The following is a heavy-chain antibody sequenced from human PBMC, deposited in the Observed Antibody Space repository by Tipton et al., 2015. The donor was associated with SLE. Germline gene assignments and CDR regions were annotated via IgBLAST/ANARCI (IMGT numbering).Heavy chain of an antibody. CDR2: IDTSGST. V-gene: IGHV4-4*07. J-gene: IGHJ4*02. Sequence: TLSLTCAVSGGSISNYYWNWIRQTAGKRMEWIGSIDTSGSTNYNPSLKSRVTMSLDTSKNQFSLRLNSVTAADTAVYYCARGFRRGLDYWGQGTLVTVSS. CDR1: GGSISNYY. CDR3: ARGFRRGLDY. D-gene: IGHD2-21*01.